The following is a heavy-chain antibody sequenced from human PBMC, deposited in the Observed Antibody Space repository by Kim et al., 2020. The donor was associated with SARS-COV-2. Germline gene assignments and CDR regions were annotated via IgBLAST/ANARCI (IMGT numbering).Heavy chain of an antibody. CDR1: GFTFGDYA. CDR3: TREKYSSGEYYYYYYMDV. J-gene: IGHJ6*03. Sequence: GGSLRLSCTASGFTFGDYAMSWVRQAPGKGLEWVGFIRSKAYGGTTEYAASVKGRFTISRDDSKTIAYLQMYSLKTEDTAVYYCTREKYSSGEYYYYYYMDVWGKGTTVTVSS. D-gene: IGHD6-25*01. CDR2: IRSKAYGGTT. V-gene: IGHV3-49*04.